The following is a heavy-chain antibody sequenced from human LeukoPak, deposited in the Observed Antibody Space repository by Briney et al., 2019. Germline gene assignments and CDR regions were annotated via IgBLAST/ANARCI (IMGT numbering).Heavy chain of an antibody. D-gene: IGHD6-13*01. CDR3: ARAGIAGALDY. Sequence: PGGSLRLSCAASGFTFSTYTMNWVRQAPGKGLEWVSSISSSSTYIYYADSVKGRFTISRDNAKNTLYLQMNSLRAEDTAVYYCARAGIAGALDYWGQGTLVTVSS. J-gene: IGHJ4*02. CDR1: GFTFSTYT. CDR2: ISSSSTYI. V-gene: IGHV3-21*01.